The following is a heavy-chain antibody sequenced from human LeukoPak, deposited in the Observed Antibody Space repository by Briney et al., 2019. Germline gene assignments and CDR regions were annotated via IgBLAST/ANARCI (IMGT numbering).Heavy chain of an antibody. CDR3: ARVRRDTAMGYFGY. Sequence: SETLSLTCAVYGGSFSGYYWSWIRQPPGKGLEWIGEINHSGSTNYNPSLKSRVTISVDTSKNQFSLKLSSVTAADTAVYYCARVRRDTAMGYFGYWGQGTLVTVSS. V-gene: IGHV4-34*01. D-gene: IGHD5-18*01. CDR1: GGSFSGYY. CDR2: INHSGST. J-gene: IGHJ4*02.